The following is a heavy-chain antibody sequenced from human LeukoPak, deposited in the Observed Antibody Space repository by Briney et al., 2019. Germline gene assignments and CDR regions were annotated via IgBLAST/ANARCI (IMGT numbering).Heavy chain of an antibody. D-gene: IGHD3-10*01. CDR1: GYTFTSYA. Sequence: ASVKVSCKAFGYTFTSYAMHWVRQAPGQRLEWMGWINAGNGNTKYSQEFQGRVTITRDTSASTAYMELSSLRSEDMAVYYCARDSVSMVRGVMTQGGFDYWGQGTLVTVSS. J-gene: IGHJ4*02. CDR2: INAGNGNT. V-gene: IGHV1-3*03. CDR3: ARDSVSMVRGVMTQGGFDY.